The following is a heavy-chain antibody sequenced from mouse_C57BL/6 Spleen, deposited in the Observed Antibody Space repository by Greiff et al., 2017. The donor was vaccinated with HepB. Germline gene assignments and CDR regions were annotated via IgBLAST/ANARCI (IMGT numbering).Heavy chain of an antibody. CDR3: AREGYGLWYFDV. J-gene: IGHJ1*03. CDR2: INYDGSST. CDR1: GFTFSDYY. D-gene: IGHD1-2*01. V-gene: IGHV5-16*01. Sequence: EVKLVESEGGLVQPGSSMKLSCTASGFTFSDYYMAWVRQVPEKGLEWVANINYDGSSTYYLDSLKSRFIISRDNAKNILYLQMSSLKSEDTATYYCAREGYGLWYFDVWGTGTTVTVSS.